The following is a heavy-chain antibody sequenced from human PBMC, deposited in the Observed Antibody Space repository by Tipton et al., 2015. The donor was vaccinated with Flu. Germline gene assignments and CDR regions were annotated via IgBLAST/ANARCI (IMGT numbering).Heavy chain of an antibody. CDR3: ARGSGSGTYVIFDY. Sequence: TLSLTCTVSGGSISSYYWSWIRQPAGKGLEWIGRIFTIGGTNYNPSLQSRVTMSVDTSKNQFSLKLSSVTAADTAVYYCARGSGSGTYVIFDYWGQGTLVTVSS. D-gene: IGHD3-10*01. CDR2: IFTIGGT. J-gene: IGHJ4*02. CDR1: GGSISSYY. V-gene: IGHV4-4*07.